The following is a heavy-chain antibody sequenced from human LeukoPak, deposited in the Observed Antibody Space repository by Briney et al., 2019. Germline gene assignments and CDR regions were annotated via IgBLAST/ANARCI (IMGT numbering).Heavy chain of an antibody. D-gene: IGHD4-23*01. V-gene: IGHV3-30*03. J-gene: IGHJ3*02. CDR1: GFTFSSYG. CDR3: ACDLRPSYGGPRGGAFDI. CDR2: IPYDGSNK. Sequence: PGGSLRLSCAASGFTFSSYGMHWVRQAPGKGLEWVAVIPYDGSNKYYADSVKGRFTISRDNSKNTLYLQMNSLRAEDTAVYYCACDLRPSYGGPRGGAFDIWGQGTMVTVSS.